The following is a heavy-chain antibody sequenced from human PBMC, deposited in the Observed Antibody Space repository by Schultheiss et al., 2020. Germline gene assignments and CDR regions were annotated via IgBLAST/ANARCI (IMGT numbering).Heavy chain of an antibody. Sequence: SETLSLTCTVSGGSISSYYWGWIRQPPGKGLEWIGSIYTSGSTNYNPSLKSRVTMSLDMSKNQFSLKLSSVTAADTAVYYCAAGYYYDSSGYYYDAFDIWGQGTMVTVSS. J-gene: IGHJ3*02. CDR1: GGSISSYY. D-gene: IGHD3-22*01. CDR2: IYTSGST. CDR3: AAGYYYDSSGYYYDAFDI. V-gene: IGHV4-4*07.